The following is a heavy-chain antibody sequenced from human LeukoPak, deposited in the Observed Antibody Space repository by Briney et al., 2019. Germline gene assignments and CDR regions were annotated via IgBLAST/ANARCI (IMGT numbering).Heavy chain of an antibody. V-gene: IGHV1-46*01. Sequence: AASVKVSCKASGYTFSSYYMHWVRQAPGQGLEWMGIITPSGGSKTYAQKFQGRVTMTRDTSTGTVYMELSSLRSEDTAVYYCVRGGYSIDYSGQGTLVTVSS. J-gene: IGHJ4*02. CDR2: ITPSGGSK. CDR1: GYTFSSYY. D-gene: IGHD2-15*01. CDR3: VRGGYSIDY.